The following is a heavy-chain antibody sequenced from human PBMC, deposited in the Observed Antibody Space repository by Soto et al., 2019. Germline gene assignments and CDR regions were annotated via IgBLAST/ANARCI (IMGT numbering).Heavy chain of an antibody. Sequence: QVQLVQSGAEVKKPGASVKVSCKASGYTFTSYGISWVRQAPGQGLEWMGWISAYNGNTNYAQKLQGRVTMTTDTSTSTAYMELRSLRAGDTAVYYCARDSDNARMQLSRWGWFYPWGQGTLVTVSS. J-gene: IGHJ5*02. V-gene: IGHV1-18*01. CDR1: GYTFTSYG. CDR3: ARDSDNARMQLSRWGWFYP. CDR2: ISAYNGNT. D-gene: IGHD5-18*01.